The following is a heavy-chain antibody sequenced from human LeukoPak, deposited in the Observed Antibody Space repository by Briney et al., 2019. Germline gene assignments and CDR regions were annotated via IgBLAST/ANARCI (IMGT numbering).Heavy chain of an antibody. J-gene: IGHJ4*02. CDR1: GYTFTSYD. D-gene: IGHD3-22*01. CDR3: AREPFADYDSSGNLPSPFDY. V-gene: IGHV1-8*01. Sequence: ASVKVSCKASGYTFTSYDINWVRQAAGQGLEWMGWMNPNSGNTGYAQKFQGRVTMTRDMSTSTVYMELSSVRSEDTAVYYCAREPFADYDSSGNLPSPFDYWGQGTLVTVSS. CDR2: MNPNSGNT.